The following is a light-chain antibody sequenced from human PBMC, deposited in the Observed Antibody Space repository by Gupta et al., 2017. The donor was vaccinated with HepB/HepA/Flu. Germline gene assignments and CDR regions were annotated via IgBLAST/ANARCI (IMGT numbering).Light chain of an antibody. CDR3: QQTRDIPLT. J-gene: IGKJ1*01. V-gene: IGKV2-28*01. CDR2: FAS. Sequence: DNGMIQSPIYPAVTSGEPAYISCSSSQSLLYTNGYHYLDWYLQRPGHSPRLLIYFASHRATGVPDRFSGSGSGTEFTLNISRLEAEDVGIYYCQQTRDIPLTFGQGTKVEI. CDR1: QSLLYTNGYHY.